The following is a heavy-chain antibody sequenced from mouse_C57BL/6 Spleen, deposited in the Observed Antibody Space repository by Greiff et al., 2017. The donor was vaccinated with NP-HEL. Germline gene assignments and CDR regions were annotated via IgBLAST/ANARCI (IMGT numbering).Heavy chain of an antibody. D-gene: IGHD1-1*01. CDR3: VREDYYGSRGYYFDY. V-gene: IGHV10-3*01. Sequence: EVMLVESGGGLVQPKGSLKLSCAASGFTFNTYAMHWVRQAPGKGLEWVARIRSKSSNYATYYAGSVKDRFTISRDDSQSMLYLQMNNLKAEDTAMYYCVREDYYGSRGYYFDYWGQGTTLTVSS. CDR1: GFTFNTYA. CDR2: IRSKSSNYAT. J-gene: IGHJ2*01.